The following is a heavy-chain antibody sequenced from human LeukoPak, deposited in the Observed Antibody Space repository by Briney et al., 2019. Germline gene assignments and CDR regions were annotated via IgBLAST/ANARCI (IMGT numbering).Heavy chain of an antibody. CDR3: ARDHQGYFDY. Sequence: SETLSLTCTVSGGSISSGDYYWRWIRQPPGKGLEWIGYIYSSGSTYYNPSLKSRVTISVDTSKNQFSLKLSSVTAADTAVYYCARDHQGYFDYWGQGTLVTVSS. J-gene: IGHJ4*02. CDR2: IYSSGST. V-gene: IGHV4-30-4*01. CDR1: GGSISSGDYY.